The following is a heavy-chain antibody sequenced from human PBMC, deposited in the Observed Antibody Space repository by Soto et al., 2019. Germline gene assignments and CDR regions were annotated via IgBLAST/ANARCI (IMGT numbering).Heavy chain of an antibody. CDR3: ARDIVRGDYYDGMDV. J-gene: IGHJ6*02. CDR1: GGSISSGDYY. CDR2: IYYSGST. V-gene: IGHV4-31*03. D-gene: IGHD3-10*01. Sequence: SETLSLTCTVSGGSISSGDYYWSWIRQHPGKGLEWIGYIYYSGSTYYNPSLRSRVTISVDTSKNQFSLKLSSVTAADTAVYYCARDIVRGDYYDGMDVWGQGTTVTVSS.